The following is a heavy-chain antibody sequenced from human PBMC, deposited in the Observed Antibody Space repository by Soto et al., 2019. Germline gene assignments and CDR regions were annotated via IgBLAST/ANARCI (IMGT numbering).Heavy chain of an antibody. CDR2: ISGSGGST. Sequence: GGSLRLSCAASGFTFSSYAMSWVRQAPGKGLEWVSGISGSGGSTYYADSVKGRFTISRDNSKNTLYLQMNSLRAEDTAVYYCAKDRYSYGSGSPPDYWGQGTLVTVSS. CDR1: GFTFSSYA. J-gene: IGHJ4*02. D-gene: IGHD3-10*01. V-gene: IGHV3-23*01. CDR3: AKDRYSYGSGSPPDY.